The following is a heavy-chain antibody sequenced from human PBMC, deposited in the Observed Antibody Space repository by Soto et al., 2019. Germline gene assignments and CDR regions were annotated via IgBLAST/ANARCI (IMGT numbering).Heavy chain of an antibody. Sequence: SETLSLTCAVSGVSISSGGYSWSWIRQPPGKGLEWIGYIYHSGSTYYNPSLKSRVTISVDRSKNQFSLKLSSVTAADTAVYYCARAHGSGWGAFDIWGQGTMVTVSS. J-gene: IGHJ3*02. CDR1: GVSISSGGYS. CDR2: IYHSGST. V-gene: IGHV4-30-2*01. CDR3: ARAHGSGWGAFDI. D-gene: IGHD3-10*01.